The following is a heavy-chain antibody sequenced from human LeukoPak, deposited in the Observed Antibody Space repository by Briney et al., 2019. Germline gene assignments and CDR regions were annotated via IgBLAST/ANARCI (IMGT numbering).Heavy chain of an antibody. J-gene: IGHJ2*01. V-gene: IGHV4-59*01. Sequence: PSETLSLTCTVSGGSISSYYWSWIRQPPGKGLEWIGYIYYSGSTNYNPSLKSRVTISVDTSKNQFSLKLSSVTAADTAVYYCARGEAYYYDSSGYQGAYWYFDLWGRGTLVTVSS. CDR3: ARGEAYYYDSSGYQGAYWYFDL. CDR1: GGSISSYY. D-gene: IGHD3-22*01. CDR2: IYYSGST.